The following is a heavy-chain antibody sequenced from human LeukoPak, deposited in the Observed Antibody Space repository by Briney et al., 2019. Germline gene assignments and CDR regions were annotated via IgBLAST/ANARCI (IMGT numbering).Heavy chain of an antibody. V-gene: IGHV3-23*01. CDR3: AKAYGPTGDNPFDY. Sequence: GGSLRLSCAASGFTFSNYAMSWVRQAPGKGLEWVSAISGSGGSIYYADSVKGRFTISRDNSKNTLYLQMNSLRAEDTAVYYCAKAYGPTGDNPFDYWGQGTLVTVSS. CDR2: ISGSGGSI. D-gene: IGHD1-14*01. J-gene: IGHJ4*02. CDR1: GFTFSNYA.